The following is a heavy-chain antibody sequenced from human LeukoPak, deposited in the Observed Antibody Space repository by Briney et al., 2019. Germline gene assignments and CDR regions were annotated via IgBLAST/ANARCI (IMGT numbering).Heavy chain of an antibody. D-gene: IGHD2-8*01. CDR2: VYSGGST. CDR3: ARHPPPVLIDTYG. V-gene: IGHV3-66*04. J-gene: IGHJ4*02. Sequence: GGSLRLSCTASGFIVTNNYINWVRQAPGKGLEWVPLVYSGGSTYYADSVNGRFTISRDNSKNMVYLQMNSLRAEDTAMYYCARHPPPVLIDTYGGARGTRAPASS. CDR1: GFIVTNNY.